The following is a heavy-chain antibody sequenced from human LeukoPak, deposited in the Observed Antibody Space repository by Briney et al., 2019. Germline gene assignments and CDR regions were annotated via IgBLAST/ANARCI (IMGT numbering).Heavy chain of an antibody. CDR1: GYTFTSYG. J-gene: IGHJ4*02. Sequence: ASVKVSCKASGYTFTSYGISWVRQAPGQGLEWMGWISAYNGNTNYAQKLQGRVTMTTDTSTSTAYMELRSLRSDDTAVYYCARVPTSSSWYTVGDYWGQGTLVTVSS. V-gene: IGHV1-18*01. D-gene: IGHD6-13*01. CDR3: ARVPTSSSWYTVGDY. CDR2: ISAYNGNT.